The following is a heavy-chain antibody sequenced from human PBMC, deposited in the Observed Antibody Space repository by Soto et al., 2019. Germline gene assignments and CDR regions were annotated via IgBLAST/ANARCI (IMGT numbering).Heavy chain of an antibody. CDR1: GFTFSIYA. CDR3: AVSAGYGGAFDV. CDR2: ITNNGDTI. D-gene: IGHD5-12*01. V-gene: IGHV3-23*04. J-gene: IGHJ3*01. Sequence: EKQLVESGGALAQPGGSLRLSCVGSGFTFSIYALTWVRQAPGKGLEWVSLITNNGDTIFFGDSVKGRFSISRANSKHTLYLQLENPRAEDTAVYYCAVSAGYGGAFDVWGQGTMVAVSS.